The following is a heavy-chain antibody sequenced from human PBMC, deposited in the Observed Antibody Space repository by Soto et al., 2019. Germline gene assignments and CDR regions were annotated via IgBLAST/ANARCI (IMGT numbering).Heavy chain of an antibody. Sequence: SETLSLTCTVSGGSISSYYWSWIRQPPGKGLEWIGYIYYSGITDYNPSLKSRVTISVDTSKSQFSLKLSSVTAAETAVYYCARGGGVYYFDYWGQGTLVTVSP. J-gene: IGHJ4*02. CDR1: GGSISSYY. CDR3: ARGGGVYYFDY. CDR2: IYYSGIT. V-gene: IGHV4-59*01. D-gene: IGHD2-8*02.